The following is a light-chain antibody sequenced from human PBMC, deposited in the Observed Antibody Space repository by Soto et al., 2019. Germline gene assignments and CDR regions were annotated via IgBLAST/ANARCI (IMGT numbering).Light chain of an antibody. Sequence: DIQVTQSPPTLSASVGDSVTITCRASQTISTWMAWYQQKPGKAPKLLVYDASTLQSGVASRFSGSGSGTEFTLIISGLQPDDSATYYCQQYTNTNKPWMFGQGSKVDIK. CDR3: QQYTNTNKPWM. CDR2: DAS. J-gene: IGKJ1*01. CDR1: QTISTW. V-gene: IGKV1-5*01.